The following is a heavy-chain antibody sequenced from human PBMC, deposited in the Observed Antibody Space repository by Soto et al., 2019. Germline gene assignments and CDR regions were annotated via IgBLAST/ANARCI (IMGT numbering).Heavy chain of an antibody. J-gene: IGHJ6*02. V-gene: IGHV3-23*01. CDR3: AKDTQLRYCSGGSCSTMELYYYYGMDV. CDR2: ISGSGGST. CDR1: GFTFSSYA. Sequence: GSLRLSCAASGFTFSSYAMSWVRQAPGKGLEWVSAISGSGGSTYYADSVKGRFTISRDNSKNTLYLQMNSLRAEDTAVYYCAKDTQLRYCSGGSCSTMELYYYYGMDVWGQGTTVTVSS. D-gene: IGHD2-15*01.